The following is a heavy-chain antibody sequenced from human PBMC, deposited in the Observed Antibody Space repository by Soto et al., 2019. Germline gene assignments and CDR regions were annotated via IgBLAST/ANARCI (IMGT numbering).Heavy chain of an antibody. CDR1: GGSFSGYY. CDR2: INHSGST. D-gene: IGHD6-13*01. J-gene: IGHJ6*03. V-gene: IGHV4-34*01. Sequence: SETLSLTCAVYGGSFSGYYWSWIRQPPGKGLEWIGEINHSGSTYYNPSLKSRVTISVDTSKNQFSLKLSSVTAADTAVYYCARDGYSSSWYPRRYYMDGWGKGTTVTVSS. CDR3: ARDGYSSSWYPRRYYMDG.